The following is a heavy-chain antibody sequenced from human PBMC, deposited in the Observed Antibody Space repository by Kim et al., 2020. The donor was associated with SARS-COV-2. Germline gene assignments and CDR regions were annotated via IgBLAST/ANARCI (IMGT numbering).Heavy chain of an antibody. D-gene: IGHD1-20*01. CDR2: ISSSSSYI. CDR1: GFTFSSYS. J-gene: IGHJ6*03. Sequence: GGSLRLSCAASGFTFSSYSMNWVRQAPGKGLEWVSSISSSSSYIYYADSVKGRFTISRDNAKNSLYLQMNSLRAEDTAVYYCARGNWNPLDYYYYYMDVWGKGTTVTVSS. CDR3: ARGNWNPLDYYYYYMDV. V-gene: IGHV3-21*01.